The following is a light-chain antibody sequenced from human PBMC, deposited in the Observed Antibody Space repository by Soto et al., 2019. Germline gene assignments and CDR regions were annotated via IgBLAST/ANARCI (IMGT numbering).Light chain of an antibody. CDR1: QDISNY. CDR2: NAS. CDR3: QQYDNRPLT. J-gene: IGKJ4*01. V-gene: IGKV1-33*01. Sequence: DIQMTQSPSSLSASVGDRVTITCQASQDISNYLNWYQQKPGKAPKLLIYNASNLETGVPSRFSRSESGTDFTFTISSLQPEDIATYYCQQYDNRPLTYGGGTKVEIK.